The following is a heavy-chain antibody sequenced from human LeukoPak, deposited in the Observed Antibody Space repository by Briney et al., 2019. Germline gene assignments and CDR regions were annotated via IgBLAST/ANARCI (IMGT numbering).Heavy chain of an antibody. D-gene: IGHD1-1*01. J-gene: IGHJ4*02. Sequence: GGSLRLSCVSSGFTFAKVWMNWVRQAPGKDLEWVGRIKTNADGEPTDYAAPVEGRFVISRDDSKKTLYLEMNSLRVDDTALYFCTTGIDDGGGYWGQGTMVTVSS. CDR3: TTGIDDGGGY. V-gene: IGHV3-15*07. CDR1: GFTFAKVW. CDR2: IKTNADGEPT.